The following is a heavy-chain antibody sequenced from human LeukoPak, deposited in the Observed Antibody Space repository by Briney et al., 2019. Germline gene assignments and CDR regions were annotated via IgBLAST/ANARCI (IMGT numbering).Heavy chain of an antibody. J-gene: IGHJ3*01. Sequence: PSETLSLTCAVYGGSYSTYYWNWIRQSSGKGLEWIGEISQTGSPHYNPSLKSRVTISVDTSKNQFSLKLSSVTAADTAVYYCASRNGGNLVWAFAVWGQETLVTVSS. CDR3: ASRNGGNLVWAFAV. D-gene: IGHD4-23*01. V-gene: IGHV4-34*01. CDR2: ISQTGSP. CDR1: GGSYSTYY.